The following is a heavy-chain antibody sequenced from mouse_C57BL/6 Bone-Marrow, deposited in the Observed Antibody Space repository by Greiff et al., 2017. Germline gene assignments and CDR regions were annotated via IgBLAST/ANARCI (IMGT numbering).Heavy chain of an antibody. V-gene: IGHV1-39*01. Sequence: EVKVVESGPELVKPGASVKISCKASGYSFTDYNMNWVKQSNGKSLEWIGVINPNYGTTSYNQKFKGKATLTVDQSSSTAYMQLNSLTSEDSAVYYCARWYGSSYVWFAYWGQGTLVTVSA. CDR1: GYSFTDYN. CDR3: ARWYGSSYVWFAY. J-gene: IGHJ3*01. D-gene: IGHD1-1*01. CDR2: INPNYGTT.